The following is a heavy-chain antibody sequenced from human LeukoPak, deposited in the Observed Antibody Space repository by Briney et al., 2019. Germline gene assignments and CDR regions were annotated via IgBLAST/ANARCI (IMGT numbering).Heavy chain of an antibody. V-gene: IGHV4-59*01. Sequence: SETLSLTCTVSGGSISSYYWSWVRQPPGKGLEWIGYIYYSGSTNYNPSLKSRVTISVDTSKNQFSLKLSSVTAADTAVDYCARSYCSSTSCYLAAFDIWGQGTMVTVSS. J-gene: IGHJ3*02. CDR3: ARSYCSSTSCYLAAFDI. D-gene: IGHD2-2*01. CDR1: GGSISSYY. CDR2: IYYSGST.